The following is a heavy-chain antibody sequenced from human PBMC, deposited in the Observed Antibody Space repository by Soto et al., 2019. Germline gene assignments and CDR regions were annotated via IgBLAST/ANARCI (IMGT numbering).Heavy chain of an antibody. V-gene: IGHV1-69*02. J-gene: IGHJ5*02. CDR2: IIPILGIA. CDR3: ARGPLTPPAAILSLFDP. CDR1: GGTFSSYT. D-gene: IGHD2-2*01. Sequence: SVKVSCKASGGTFSSYTISWVRQAPGQGLEWMGRIIPILGIANYAQKFQGRVTITADKSTSTAYMELSSLRSEDTAVYYCARGPLTPPAAILSLFDPWGQGTLVTVSS.